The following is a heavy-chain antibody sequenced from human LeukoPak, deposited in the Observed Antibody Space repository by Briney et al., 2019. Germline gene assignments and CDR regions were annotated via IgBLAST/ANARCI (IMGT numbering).Heavy chain of an antibody. CDR3: ARRGEDYYDSSGSFDY. CDR1: GFTFSSYA. Sequence: PGGSLRLSCAASGFTFSSYAMHWVRQAPGKGLEYVSAISSNGGSTYYANSVKGRFTISRDNSKNTLYLQMGSLRAEDRAVYYCARRGEDYYDSSGSFDYWGQGTLVTVSS. J-gene: IGHJ4*02. CDR2: ISSNGGST. D-gene: IGHD3-22*01. V-gene: IGHV3-64*01.